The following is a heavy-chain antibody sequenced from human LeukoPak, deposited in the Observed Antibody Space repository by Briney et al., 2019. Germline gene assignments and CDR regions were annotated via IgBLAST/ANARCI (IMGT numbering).Heavy chain of an antibody. CDR3: ASGGLLAFDP. CDR1: EFSVGSNY. V-gene: IGHV3-66*01. CDR2: IYSGGST. Sequence: PGGSLRLSCAASEFSVGSNYMTWVRQAPGKGLEWVSLIYSGGSTYYADSVKGRFTISRDNAKNSLYLQMNSLRAEDTAVYYCASGGLLAFDPWGQGTLVTVSS. J-gene: IGHJ5*02.